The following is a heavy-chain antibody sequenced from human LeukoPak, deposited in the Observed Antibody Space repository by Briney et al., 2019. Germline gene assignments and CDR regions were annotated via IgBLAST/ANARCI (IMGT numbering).Heavy chain of an antibody. CDR1: GYIFTNYA. J-gene: IGHJ6*02. Sequence: ASVTVSCTASGYIFTNYAVQWVRQAPGQRLEWLGWFNPGNGDTRYSQKFQGRVTITSHTSATTAYMELNSLTAEDTAVYYCSRDRWHCPVNCDSVYYYSLDVWGQGTTVTVSS. D-gene: IGHD1-20*01. CDR3: SRDRWHCPVNCDSVYYYSLDV. V-gene: IGHV1-3*01. CDR2: FNPGNGDT.